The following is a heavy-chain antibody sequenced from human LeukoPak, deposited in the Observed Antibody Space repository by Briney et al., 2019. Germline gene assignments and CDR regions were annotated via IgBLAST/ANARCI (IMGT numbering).Heavy chain of an antibody. CDR1: GFTFSIYW. Sequence: GGSLRPSCAAAGFTFSIYWMSWARQAPGKGREWVANINSSSSYIYYADSVKGRFTISRDNAKNSLYLQMNSLRAEDTASFYCVKEGYGPTWYYSYFDFWGQGALVTVSS. CDR2: INSSSSYI. CDR3: VKEGYGPTWYYSYFDF. V-gene: IGHV3-21*04. J-gene: IGHJ4*02. D-gene: IGHD2-15*01.